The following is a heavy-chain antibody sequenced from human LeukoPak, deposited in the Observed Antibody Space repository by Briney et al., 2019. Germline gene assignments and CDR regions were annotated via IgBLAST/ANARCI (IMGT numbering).Heavy chain of an antibody. D-gene: IGHD3-22*01. V-gene: IGHV4-30-4*08. J-gene: IGHJ3*02. Sequence: SQTLSLTCTVSGGSISSGDYYWSWIRQPPGKGLEWIGYIYYSGSTCYNPSLKSRVTISVDTSKNQFSLKLSSVTAADTAVYYCARYRDSSGYRDDAFDIWGQGTMVTVSS. CDR2: IYYSGST. CDR3: ARYRDSSGYRDDAFDI. CDR1: GGSISSGDYY.